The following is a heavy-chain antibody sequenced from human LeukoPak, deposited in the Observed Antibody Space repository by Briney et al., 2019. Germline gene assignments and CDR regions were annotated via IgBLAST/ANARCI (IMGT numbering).Heavy chain of an antibody. CDR1: GYTFTSYG. J-gene: IGHJ4*02. V-gene: IGHV1-18*01. CDR2: ISAYNGST. D-gene: IGHD3-22*01. Sequence: ASVKVSFKASGYTFTSYGISWVRQAPGQGLEWMGWISAYNGSTNYAQKLQGRVTMTTDTSTSTAYMELRSLRSDDTAVYYCARITEYYDSSGYSPIDFDYWGQGTLVTVSS. CDR3: ARITEYYDSSGYSPIDFDY.